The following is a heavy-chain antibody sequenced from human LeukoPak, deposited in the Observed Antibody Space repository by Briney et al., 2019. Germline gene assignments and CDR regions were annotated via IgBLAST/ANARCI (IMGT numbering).Heavy chain of an antibody. V-gene: IGHV1-2*02. CDR2: INPNSGGT. CDR3: ARAHGVFDCLSQIDY. J-gene: IGHJ4*02. D-gene: IGHD3-9*01. CDR1: GYTFTGYY. Sequence: ASVKVSCKASGYTFTGYYMHWVRQAPGQGLEWMGWINPNSGGTNYAQKFQGRVTMTRDTSISTAYMELSRLRSDDTAVYYCARAHGVFDCLSQIDYWGQGTLVTVSS.